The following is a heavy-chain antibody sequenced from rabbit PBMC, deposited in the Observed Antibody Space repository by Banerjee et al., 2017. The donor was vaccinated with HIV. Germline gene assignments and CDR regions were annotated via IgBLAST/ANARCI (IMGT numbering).Heavy chain of an antibody. CDR1: GFSFSSGFD. CDR2: IDAGSSGTT. V-gene: IGHV1S45*01. D-gene: IGHD6-1*01. J-gene: IGHJ4*01. Sequence: QEQLEESGGDLVKPEGSLTLTCTASGFSFSSGFDMCWVRQAPGKGLEWIGCIDAGSSGTTYYASWAKGRFTISKTSSTTVTLQMTSLTVADTATYFCARDRTDNGYAHYFRLWGPGTLVTVS. CDR3: ARDRTDNGYAHYFRL.